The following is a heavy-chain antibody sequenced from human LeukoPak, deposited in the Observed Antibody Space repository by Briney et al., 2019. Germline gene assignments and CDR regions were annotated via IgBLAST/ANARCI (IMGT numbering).Heavy chain of an antibody. CDR2: ISDNGERT. V-gene: IGHV3-23*01. CDR3: AKERGVAKPFDY. Sequence: GGSLRLSCAVSGFTFSTYGMNWVRQAPGKGLEWVSAISDNGERTYYADSVKGRFAISRDNSKSTLYLQMNSLRAEDTAIYYCAKERGVAKPFDYWGRGTLVTVSS. J-gene: IGHJ4*02. CDR1: GFTFSTYG. D-gene: IGHD2-8*02.